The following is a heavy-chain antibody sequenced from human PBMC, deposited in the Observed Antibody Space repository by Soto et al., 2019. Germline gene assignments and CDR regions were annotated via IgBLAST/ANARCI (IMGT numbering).Heavy chain of an antibody. CDR2: IYYSGST. J-gene: IGHJ4*02. V-gene: IGHV4-39*01. D-gene: IGHD4-17*01. Sequence: SETLSLTCTVSGGSISSSSYYWGWIRQPPGKGLEWIGSIYYSGSTYYNPSLKSRVTISVDTSKNQFSLKLSSVTAADTAVYYCARHVGDYQIIDYWGQGTLVTVSS. CDR3: ARHVGDYQIIDY. CDR1: GGSISSSSYY.